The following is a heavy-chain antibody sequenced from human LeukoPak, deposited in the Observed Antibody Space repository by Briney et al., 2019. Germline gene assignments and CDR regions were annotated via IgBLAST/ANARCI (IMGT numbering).Heavy chain of an antibody. V-gene: IGHV4-39*07. Sequence: SETLSLTCTVSGGSISSSSYYWGWIRQPPGKGLEWIGSIYYSGSTYYNPSLKSRVTISVDTSKNQFSLKLSSVTAADTAVYYCAREGFTIFGVVLDYWGQGTLVTVSS. J-gene: IGHJ4*02. CDR1: GGSISSSSYY. CDR2: IYYSGST. D-gene: IGHD3-3*01. CDR3: AREGFTIFGVVLDY.